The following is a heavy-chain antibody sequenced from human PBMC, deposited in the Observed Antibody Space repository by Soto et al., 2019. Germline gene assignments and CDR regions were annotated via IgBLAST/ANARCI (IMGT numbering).Heavy chain of an antibody. D-gene: IGHD6-6*01. CDR1: GYRLTDYW. CDR2: FYPGDSDA. J-gene: IGHJ5*02. CDR3: VRRETLAGRPRWLQP. Sequence: GESLKISCKSFGYRLTDYWIAWVRQMPGKGLEWMGIFYPGDSDARYSPAFQGQVTFSADKSINTAYLQWRSLKASDTATYYCVRRETLAGRPRWLQPWGQGTLVTVSS. V-gene: IGHV5-51*01.